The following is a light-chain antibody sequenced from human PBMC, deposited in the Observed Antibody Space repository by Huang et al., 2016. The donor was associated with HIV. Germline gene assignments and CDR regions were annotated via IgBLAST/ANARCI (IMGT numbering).Light chain of an antibody. CDR3: QWFGSSPLYT. V-gene: IGKV3-20*01. CDR2: GAS. CDR1: QSVSGTH. Sequence: EIVLTQSPGTLSLSPGERATLSCRAGQSVSGTHLAWYQQRPGQAPRLLIYGASNRATGIPERFSGIASGTDFTLTISRLEPEDFGVYYCQWFGSSPLYTFGQGTKLEIK. J-gene: IGKJ2*01.